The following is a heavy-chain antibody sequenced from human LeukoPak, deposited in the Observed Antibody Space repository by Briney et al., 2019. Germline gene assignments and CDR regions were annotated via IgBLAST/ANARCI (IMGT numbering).Heavy chain of an antibody. CDR2: ISSSSSYI. Sequence: GGSLRLSCAASGFTFSSYSMNWVRRAPGKGLEWVSSISSSSSYIYYADSVKGRFTIPRDNAKNSLYLQMNSLRAEDTAVYYCASYFYSSGWSVYDYWGQGTLVTVSS. J-gene: IGHJ4*02. V-gene: IGHV3-21*01. CDR3: ASYFYSSGWSVYDY. CDR1: GFTFSSYS. D-gene: IGHD6-19*01.